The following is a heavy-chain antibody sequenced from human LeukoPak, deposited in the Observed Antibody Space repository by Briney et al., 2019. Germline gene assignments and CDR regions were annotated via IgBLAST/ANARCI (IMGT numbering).Heavy chain of an antibody. V-gene: IGHV1-2*02. Sequence: ASVEVSCKASGYTFTGCYMHWVRQAPGQGLEWMGWINPNSGGTNYAQKFQGRVTMTRDTSISTAYMELSRLRSDDTAVYYCARAIIASIAAAATDVWGKGTTVTISS. CDR2: INPNSGGT. D-gene: IGHD6-13*01. J-gene: IGHJ6*04. CDR1: GYTFTGCY. CDR3: ARAIIASIAAAATDV.